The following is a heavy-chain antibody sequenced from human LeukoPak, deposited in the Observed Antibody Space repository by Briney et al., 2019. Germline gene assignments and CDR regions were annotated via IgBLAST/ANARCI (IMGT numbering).Heavy chain of an antibody. CDR2: INHSGST. V-gene: IGHV4-34*01. CDR1: GGSFSGYY. CDR3: ARGPQGTWIQLWKFDY. Sequence: PSETLSLTCAVYGGSFSGYYWSWIRQPPGKGLEWIGEINHSGSTNYNPSLKSRVTISVDTSKNQFSLKLSSVTAADTAVYYCARGPQGTWIQLWKFDYWDQGTLVTVSS. D-gene: IGHD5-18*01. J-gene: IGHJ4*02.